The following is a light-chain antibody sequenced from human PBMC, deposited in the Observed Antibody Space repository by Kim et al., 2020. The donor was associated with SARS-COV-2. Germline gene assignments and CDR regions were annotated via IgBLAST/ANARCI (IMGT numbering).Light chain of an antibody. Sequence: AAVGDRVTITWRASQDISTWLAWYQQKPGKAPKLLIYTASSLHSGVPSRFSGSGSGTHFTLTISSLQPEDFATYYCQQAYSFPITFGQGTRLEIK. V-gene: IGKV1D-12*01. CDR2: TAS. CDR1: QDISTW. CDR3: QQAYSFPIT. J-gene: IGKJ5*01.